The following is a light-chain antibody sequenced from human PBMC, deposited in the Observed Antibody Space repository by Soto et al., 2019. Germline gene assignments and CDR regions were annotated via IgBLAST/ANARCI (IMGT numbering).Light chain of an antibody. Sequence: EIVMTQSPATLSVSPGGRATLSCRASESVSSNLAWYQQKPGQAPRPLIYGASTRATGIPARFSGSGSGTEFTLTISSLQSEEFAVYYCQQYNNWPRTFGQGSKV. CDR3: QQYNNWPRT. V-gene: IGKV3-15*01. CDR1: ESVSSN. CDR2: GAS. J-gene: IGKJ1*01.